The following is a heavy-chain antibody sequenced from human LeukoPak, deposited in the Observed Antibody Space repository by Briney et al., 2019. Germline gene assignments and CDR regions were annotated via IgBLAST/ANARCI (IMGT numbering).Heavy chain of an antibody. CDR2: IYHSETT. J-gene: IGHJ4*02. V-gene: IGHV4-30-2*01. CDR1: GGSISSGGYS. Sequence: PSETLSLTCAVSGGSISSGGYSWSWIRQPPGKGLEWIGYIYHSETTYYNPSLKSRVTISVDRSKNQFSLRLGSVTAADTAVYYCARVREGRDGYNFDSWGQGTLVTVSS. CDR3: ARVREGRDGYNFDS. D-gene: IGHD5-24*01.